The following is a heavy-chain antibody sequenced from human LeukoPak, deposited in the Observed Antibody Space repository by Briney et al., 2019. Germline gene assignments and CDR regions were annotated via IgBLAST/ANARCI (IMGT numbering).Heavy chain of an antibody. V-gene: IGHV4-4*07. CDR1: GGSFSNYF. D-gene: IGHD1-26*01. CDR2: IYPSGNT. CDR3: ASGGSGSGHFDY. Sequence: SETLSLTCSVSGGSFSNYFWSWVRQPAGKGLEWIGRIYPSGNTNYNPSLKSRVTLSVDTSKTQFSLKLSSVTAADTAVYYCASGGSGSGHFDYWGQGTLVTVSS. J-gene: IGHJ4*02.